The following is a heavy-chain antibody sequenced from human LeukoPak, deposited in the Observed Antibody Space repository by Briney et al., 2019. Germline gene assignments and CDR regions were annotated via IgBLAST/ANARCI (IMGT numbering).Heavy chain of an antibody. Sequence: ASVKVSCKASGYRFTRYAMNWVRQAPGQGREWMGWINTHTGNPTYAQCVTGRCVFSLDTSVSTAYLQIRSLKAEDTAVYYCARVVDYYDSSGPRGWDAFDIWGQGTMVTVSS. D-gene: IGHD3-22*01. V-gene: IGHV7-4-1*01. J-gene: IGHJ3*02. CDR3: ARVVDYYDSSGPRGWDAFDI. CDR1: GYRFTRYA. CDR2: INTHTGNP.